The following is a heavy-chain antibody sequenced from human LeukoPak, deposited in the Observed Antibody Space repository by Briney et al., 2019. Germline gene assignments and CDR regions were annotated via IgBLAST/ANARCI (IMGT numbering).Heavy chain of an antibody. CDR3: ARGHDSSGYLYYYYYMDV. V-gene: IGHV1-69*13. CDR2: IIPIFGTA. J-gene: IGHJ6*03. Sequence: GASVKVSCKASGGTFSSYAISWVRQAPGQGLEWMGGIIPIFGTANYAQKFQGRVTITADESTSTAYMELSSLRSEDTAVYYCARGHDSSGYLYYYYYMDVSGKGTTVTVSS. D-gene: IGHD3-22*01. CDR1: GGTFSSYA.